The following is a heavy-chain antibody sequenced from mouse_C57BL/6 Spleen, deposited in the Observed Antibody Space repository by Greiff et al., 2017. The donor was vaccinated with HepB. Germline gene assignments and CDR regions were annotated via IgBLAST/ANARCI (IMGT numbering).Heavy chain of an antibody. CDR3: ARDYGNYRAMDY. CDR1: GYSITSGYY. D-gene: IGHD2-1*01. V-gene: IGHV3-6*01. Sequence: EVQLVESGPGLVKPSQSLSLTCSVTGYSITSGYYWNWIRQFPGNKLEWMGYISYDGSNNYNPSLKNRISITRDTSKNQFFLKLNAVTTEDTATYYCARDYGNYRAMDYWGQGTSVTVSS. J-gene: IGHJ4*01. CDR2: ISYDGSN.